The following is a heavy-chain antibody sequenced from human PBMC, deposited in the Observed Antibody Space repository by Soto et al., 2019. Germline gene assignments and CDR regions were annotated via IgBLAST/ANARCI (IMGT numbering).Heavy chain of an antibody. V-gene: IGHV4-31*03. CDR2: IYYSGST. Sequence: QVQLQESGPGLVKPSQTLSLTCTVSGGSISRGYYWSWIRQHPGKGLEWIAYIYYSGSTYYSPSLKSRITISVDTSKNQFSLKLSSVTAADTAVYYCARARYYDDTTGYCLFDYWGQGTLVTVSS. J-gene: IGHJ4*02. CDR1: GGSISRGYY. CDR3: ARARYYDDTTGYCLFDY. D-gene: IGHD3-22*01.